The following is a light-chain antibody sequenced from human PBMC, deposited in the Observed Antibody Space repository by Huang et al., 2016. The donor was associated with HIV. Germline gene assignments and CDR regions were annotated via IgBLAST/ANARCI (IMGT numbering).Light chain of an antibody. V-gene: IGKV3-15*01. J-gene: IGKJ2*02. CDR1: QSVSSY. CDR2: GSS. CDR3: QQYNNGCT. Sequence: EIVMTQSPATLSVSPGERATLSCRASQSVSSYLAWYQQKPGQSPRLLIYGSSTRATGIPARFSGSGSGTEFTLTISSLQSEDFVVYYCQQYNNGCTFGQGTKLGIK.